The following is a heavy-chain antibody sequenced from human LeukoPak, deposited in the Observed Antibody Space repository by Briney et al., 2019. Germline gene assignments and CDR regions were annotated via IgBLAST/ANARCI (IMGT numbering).Heavy chain of an antibody. J-gene: IGHJ6*02. CDR3: ARSPIWFGEQYGMDV. V-gene: IGHV3-53*04. CDR1: GLTVSSNY. CDR2: IYSGGST. D-gene: IGHD3-10*01. Sequence: GGSLRLSCAASGLTVSSNYMSWVRQAPGKGLEGVSVIYSGGSTYYADSVKGRFTISRHNSKNTLYLQMNSLSAEDTAVYYCARSPIWFGEQYGMDVWGQGTTVTVSS.